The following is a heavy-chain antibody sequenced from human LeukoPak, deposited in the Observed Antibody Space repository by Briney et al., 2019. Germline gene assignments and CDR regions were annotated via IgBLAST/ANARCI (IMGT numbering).Heavy chain of an antibody. Sequence: GASVKVSCKASGYTFINYGISWVRQAPGQGLEWMGWISAYNGNTNYAQKLQGRVTMTTDTSTSTAYMELRSLRSDDAAVYYCARDSIGSGWTPWGQGTLVTVSS. CDR3: ARDSIGSGWTP. D-gene: IGHD6-19*01. CDR1: GYTFINYG. V-gene: IGHV1-18*01. J-gene: IGHJ5*02. CDR2: ISAYNGNT.